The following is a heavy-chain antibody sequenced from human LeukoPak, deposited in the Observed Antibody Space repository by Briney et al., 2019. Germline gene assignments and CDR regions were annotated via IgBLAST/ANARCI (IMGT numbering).Heavy chain of an antibody. V-gene: IGHV4-59*01. CDR2: IYYSGST. D-gene: IGHD3-22*01. J-gene: IGHJ5*02. Sequence: PSETLSPTCTVSGGSISSYYWSWIRQPPGKGLEWIGYIYYSGSTNYNPSLKSRVTISVDTSKNQFSLKLSSVTAADTAVYYRASRGPYYDSSGPGWFDPWGQGTLVTVSS. CDR1: GGSISSYY. CDR3: ASRGPYYDSSGPGWFDP.